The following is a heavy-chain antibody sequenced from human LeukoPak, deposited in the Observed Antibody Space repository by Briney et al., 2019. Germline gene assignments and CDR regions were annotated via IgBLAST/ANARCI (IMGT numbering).Heavy chain of an antibody. J-gene: IGHJ4*02. CDR2: INCNSCHT. CDR3: GRTWIEVWTPDFDY. V-gene: IGHV1-2*06. CDR1: GYTFSAYN. Sequence: ASVKVSCKASGYTFSAYNIHWVRQAPGHGLEWMGRINCNSCHTTYAQKFQGRVTMTRYTSMSTVYMELSGLRSDDTAVFFCGRTWIEVWTPDFDYWGQGTLVTVSS. D-gene: IGHD3-22*01.